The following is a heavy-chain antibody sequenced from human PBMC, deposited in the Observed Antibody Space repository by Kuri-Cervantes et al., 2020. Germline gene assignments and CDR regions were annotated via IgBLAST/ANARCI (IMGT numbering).Heavy chain of an antibody. J-gene: IGHJ4*02. CDR3: TTDSYGSGSFDY. D-gene: IGHD3-10*01. V-gene: IGHV3-15*01. CDR2: IKSKTDGGTT. Sequence: GESLKISCAASGFSFSTNGMHWVRQAPGKGLEWVGRIKSKTDGGTTDYAAPVKGRFTISRDDSKNTLYLQMNSLKTEDTAVYYCTTDSYGSGSFDYWGQGTLVTVSS. CDR1: GFSFSTNG.